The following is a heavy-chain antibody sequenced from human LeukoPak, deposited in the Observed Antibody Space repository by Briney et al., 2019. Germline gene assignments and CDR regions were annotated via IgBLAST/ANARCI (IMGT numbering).Heavy chain of an antibody. CDR1: GYTFTSYA. CDR3: ARVPAGCSGGSCYWTFDP. CDR2: INAGNGNT. V-gene: IGHV1-3*01. Sequence: ASVKVSCKASGYTFTSYAMHWVRQAPGQRLEWMGWINAGNGNTKYSQKFQGRVTITRDTSASTAYMELSSLRSEDTAVYYCARVPAGCSGGSCYWTFDPRGQGTLVTVSS. J-gene: IGHJ5*02. D-gene: IGHD2-15*01.